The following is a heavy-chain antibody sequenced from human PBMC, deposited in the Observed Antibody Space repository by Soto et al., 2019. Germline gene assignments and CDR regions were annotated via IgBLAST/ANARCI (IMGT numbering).Heavy chain of an antibody. CDR2: VYSSGST. V-gene: IGHV4-59*01. CDR3: ARRAVVAVTGSLDNWLDY. D-gene: IGHD2-21*01. Sequence: PSETLSLTCTVSGDSITSYNWNWLRQPPGKALEWIGYVYSSGSTNYNPSLKSRVTISVDTSRNQFSLKVNSVTAADTAMYYCARRAVVAVTGSLDNWLDYWGQGTLVTVSS. CDR1: GDSITSYN. J-gene: IGHJ5*01.